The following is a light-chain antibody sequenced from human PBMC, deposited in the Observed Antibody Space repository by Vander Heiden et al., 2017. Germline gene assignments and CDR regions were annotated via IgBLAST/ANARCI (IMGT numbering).Light chain of an antibody. V-gene: IGKV1-33*01. CDR3: QQYDNRPYT. J-gene: IGKJ2*01. CDR1: QDISNY. CDR2: DAS. Sequence: DIQMTQSPSSLSASVGDRVTITCQASQDISNYLDWYQQKPGQAPRLLIYDASNMDTGIPSRFSGSGSGTDFTLTISSLQPEDFATYYCQQYDNRPYTFGQGTKLEIK.